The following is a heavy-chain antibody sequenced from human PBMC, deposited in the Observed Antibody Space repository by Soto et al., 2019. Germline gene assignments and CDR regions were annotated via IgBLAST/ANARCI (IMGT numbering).Heavy chain of an antibody. V-gene: IGHV3-53*01. CDR2: IYSGGST. Sequence: GGSLRLSCAASGFTVSSNYMSWVRQAPGKGLEWVSVIYSGGSTHYADSVKGRFTISRDNSKNTLYLQMNSLRAEDTAVYYCARGGRGGYNWVWSEPWGKGNMVTVSA. J-gene: IGHJ5*02. CDR1: GFTVSSNY. D-gene: IGHD5-12*01. CDR3: ARGGRGGYNWVWSEP.